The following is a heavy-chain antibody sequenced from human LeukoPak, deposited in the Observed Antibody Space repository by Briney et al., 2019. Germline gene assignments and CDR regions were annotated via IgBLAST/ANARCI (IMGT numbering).Heavy chain of an antibody. D-gene: IGHD6-13*01. J-gene: IGHJ5*02. CDR3: ARRAAGTWWFDP. CDR1: GFTFSSYA. CDR2: IYPGDSDT. V-gene: IGHV5-51*01. Sequence: PGGSLRLSCGASGFTFSSYAMSWVRQAPGKGLEWMGIIYPGDSDTRYSPSFQGQVTISADKSISTAYLQWSSLKASDTAMYYCARRAAGTWWFDPWGQGTLVTVSS.